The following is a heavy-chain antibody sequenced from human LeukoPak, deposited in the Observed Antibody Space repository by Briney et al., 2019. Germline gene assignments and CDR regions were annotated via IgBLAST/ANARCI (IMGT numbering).Heavy chain of an antibody. V-gene: IGHV4-34*01. CDR1: GGSFSGYY. CDR3: ARREYRYYYALGEGNWFDP. J-gene: IGHJ5*02. Sequence: SETLSLTCAVYGGSFSGYYWSWIRQPPGKGLEWIGEINHSGSTNYNPSLKSRVTISVDTSKNQFSLKLSSETAADTAVYYCARREYRYYYALGEGNWFDPWGQGTLVTVSS. CDR2: INHSGST. D-gene: IGHD3-10*01.